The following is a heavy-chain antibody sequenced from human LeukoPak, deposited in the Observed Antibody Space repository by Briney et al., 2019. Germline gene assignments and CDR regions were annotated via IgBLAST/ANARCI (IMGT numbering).Heavy chain of an antibody. CDR3: ARGGQLWFGELLLDYYYYYYMDV. CDR1: GGSISSYY. J-gene: IGHJ6*03. CDR2: IYTSGST. V-gene: IGHV4-4*07. D-gene: IGHD3-10*01. Sequence: KPSETLSLTCTVSGGSISSYYWSWIRQPAGKGLEWIGRIYTSGSTNYNPSLKSRVTMSVDTSKNQFSLKLSSVTAADTAVYYCARGGQLWFGELLLDYYYYYYMDVWGKGTTVTISS.